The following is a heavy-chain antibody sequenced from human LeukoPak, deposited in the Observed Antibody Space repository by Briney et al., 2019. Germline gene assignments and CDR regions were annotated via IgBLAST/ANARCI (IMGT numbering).Heavy chain of an antibody. CDR1: GFTFSIYD. V-gene: IGHV3-21*04. J-gene: IGHJ4*02. Sequence: GGSLRLSCAASGFTFSIYDMNWVRQAPGKGLEWVSSISGNSGYIYYTDSVKGRFTISRDNAKNSLYLQMNSLKTEDTAVYYCARDRDFLGSGWSNSFDYWGQGTLVTVSS. CDR3: ARDRDFLGSGWSNSFDY. CDR2: ISGNSGYI. D-gene: IGHD6-19*01.